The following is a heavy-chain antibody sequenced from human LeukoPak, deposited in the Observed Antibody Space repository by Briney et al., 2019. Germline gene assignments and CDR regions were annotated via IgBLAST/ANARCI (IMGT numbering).Heavy chain of an antibody. Sequence: PSETLSLTCTVSGYSISSGYYWGWIRQPPGKGLEWIGSIYHSGSTNYNPSLKSRVTISVDTSKNQFSLKLSSVTAADTAVYYCATDGSHDAFDIWGQGTMVTVSS. D-gene: IGHD1-26*01. V-gene: IGHV4-38-2*02. CDR1: GYSISSGYY. CDR2: IYHSGST. J-gene: IGHJ3*02. CDR3: ATDGSHDAFDI.